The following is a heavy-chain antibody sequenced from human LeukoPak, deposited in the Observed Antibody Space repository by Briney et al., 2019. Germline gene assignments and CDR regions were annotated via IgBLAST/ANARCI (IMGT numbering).Heavy chain of an antibody. V-gene: IGHV3-33*01. Sequence: GRSLRVSCAASGFTFSSYGMHWVRQAPGKGLEWVAVIWYDGSNKYYADSVKGRFTISRDNSKNTLYLQMNSLRAEDTAVYYCARDPGDMPSNAFDIWGQGTMVTVSS. CDR3: ARDPGDMPSNAFDI. D-gene: IGHD2-2*01. J-gene: IGHJ3*02. CDR1: GFTFSSYG. CDR2: IWYDGSNK.